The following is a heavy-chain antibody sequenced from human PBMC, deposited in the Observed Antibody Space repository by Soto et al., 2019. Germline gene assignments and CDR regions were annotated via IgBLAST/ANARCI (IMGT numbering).Heavy chain of an antibody. D-gene: IGHD1-26*01. CDR2: INAGNGNT. Sequence: ASVKVSCKASGYTFTSYAMHWVRQAPGQRLECMGWINAGNGNTKYSQKFQGRVTITRDTSASTAYMELSSLRSEDTAVYYCARDRGFSGSDFDYWGQGTLVTVSS. J-gene: IGHJ4*02. CDR3: ARDRGFSGSDFDY. CDR1: GYTFTSYA. V-gene: IGHV1-3*01.